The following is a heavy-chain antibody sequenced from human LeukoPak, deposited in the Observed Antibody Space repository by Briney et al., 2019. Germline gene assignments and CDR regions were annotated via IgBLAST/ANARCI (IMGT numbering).Heavy chain of an antibody. CDR2: IPTDETPT. D-gene: IGHD3-10*01. V-gene: IGHV3-74*01. J-gene: IGHJ4*02. Sequence: GGSLRLSCAASGFXFSNFVMHWVRQAPGKGLVWVSRIPTDETPTNYADSVQGRFTISRDNAKNTLYLQMNNLRAEDTAVYYCARDHYFKIDYWGQGTLVTVSS. CDR3: ARDHYFKIDY. CDR1: GFXFSNFV.